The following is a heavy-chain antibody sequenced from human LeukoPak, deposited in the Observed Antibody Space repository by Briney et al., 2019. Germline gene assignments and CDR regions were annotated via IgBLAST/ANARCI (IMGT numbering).Heavy chain of an antibody. CDR3: AKETPNTGWFDP. D-gene: IGHD1-14*01. CDR1: GHTFTTYY. V-gene: IGHV1-46*01. CDR2: INPSGDGT. J-gene: IGHJ5*02. Sequence: ASVKVSCKASGHTFTTYYVHLVRQAPGQGLEWTGVINPSGDGTNYPQRFQGRVTLTRDTSTSTVYMELSSLRSEDTAIYYCAKETPNTGWFDPWGQGTLVTVSS.